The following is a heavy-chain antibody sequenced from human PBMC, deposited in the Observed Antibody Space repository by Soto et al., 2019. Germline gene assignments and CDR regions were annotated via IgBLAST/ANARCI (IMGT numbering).Heavy chain of an antibody. D-gene: IGHD1-20*01. Sequence: SETQSLTCTVSYGYIRVTNVFWSRVRQPPGKGLEWIGNVDYSGTAYFSPSLATRVTFHVDTSKNQFSLTLYSVTAADTAVYYCARITGRHLDYWGQGILVTVTS. J-gene: IGHJ4*02. V-gene: IGHV4-39*01. CDR3: ARITGRHLDY. CDR2: VDYSGTA. CDR1: YGYIRVTNVF.